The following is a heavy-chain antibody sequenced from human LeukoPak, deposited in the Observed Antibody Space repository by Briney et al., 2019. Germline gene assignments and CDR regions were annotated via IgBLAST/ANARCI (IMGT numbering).Heavy chain of an antibody. D-gene: IGHD3-22*01. V-gene: IGHV4-34*01. Sequence: SETLSPTCAVYGGSFSGYYWSWIRQPPGKGLEWIGEINHSGSTNYNPSLKSRVAISVDTSKNQFSLKLSSVTAADTAVYYCARPGGVWLVAFDIWGQGTMVTVSS. CDR1: GGSFSGYY. CDR2: INHSGST. J-gene: IGHJ3*02. CDR3: ARPGGVWLVAFDI.